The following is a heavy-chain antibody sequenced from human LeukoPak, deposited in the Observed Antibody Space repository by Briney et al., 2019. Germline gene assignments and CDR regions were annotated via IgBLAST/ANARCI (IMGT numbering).Heavy chain of an antibody. CDR2: ISWNSGSI. Sequence: GGSLRLSCAASGFTFDDYAMHWVRQAPGKGLEWVSGISWNSGSIGYADSVKGRFTISRDNAKNSLYLQMNNLRAEDTALYYCAKDKSSKWWLLDVWGQGTTVTVSS. J-gene: IGHJ6*02. CDR1: GFTFDDYA. D-gene: IGHD2-15*01. V-gene: IGHV3-9*01. CDR3: AKDKSSKWWLLDV.